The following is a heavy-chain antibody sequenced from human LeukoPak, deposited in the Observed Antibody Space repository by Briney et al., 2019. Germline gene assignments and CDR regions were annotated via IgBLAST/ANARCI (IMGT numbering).Heavy chain of an antibody. CDR1: GFTFSNYA. CDR3: AREWEGCSTTDCPFDF. D-gene: IGHD2-2*01. Sequence: GGSLRLSCAASGFTFSNYAMSWVRQAPGKGLEWVSAISGSGGSTYYADSVKGRFTISRDNAKNSLYLEMSSLRAEDTALYYCAREWEGCSTTDCPFDFWGQGTLVTVSS. J-gene: IGHJ4*02. CDR2: ISGSGGST. V-gene: IGHV3-23*01.